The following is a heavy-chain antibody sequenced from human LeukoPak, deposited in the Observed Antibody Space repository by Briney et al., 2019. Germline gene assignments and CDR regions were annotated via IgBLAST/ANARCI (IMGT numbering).Heavy chain of an antibody. CDR2: IYCSGST. CDR1: GGSISSYY. V-gene: IGHV4-59*08. J-gene: IGHJ6*02. CDR3: ARTNRRTIFGVVIHSYGMDV. Sequence: SETLSLTCTVSGGSISSYYWSWIRQPPGKGLEWIGYIYCSGSTNYNPSLKSRVTISVDTSKNQFSLRLSSVTAADTAVYYCARTNRRTIFGVVIHSYGMDVWGQGTTVTVSS. D-gene: IGHD3-3*01.